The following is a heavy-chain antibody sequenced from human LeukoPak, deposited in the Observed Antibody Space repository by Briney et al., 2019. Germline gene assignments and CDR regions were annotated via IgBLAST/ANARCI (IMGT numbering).Heavy chain of an antibody. D-gene: IGHD5-12*01. CDR1: GGTFSSYA. V-gene: IGHV1-69*05. CDR3: AREVRSGYDRYYFDY. J-gene: IGHJ4*02. Sequence: ASVKVSCKASGGTFSSYAISWVRQAPGQGLEWMGGIIPIFGTANYAQKFQGRVTITTDESTSTAYMVLSSLRSEDTAVYYCAREVRSGYDRYYFDYWGQGTLVTVSS. CDR2: IIPIFGTA.